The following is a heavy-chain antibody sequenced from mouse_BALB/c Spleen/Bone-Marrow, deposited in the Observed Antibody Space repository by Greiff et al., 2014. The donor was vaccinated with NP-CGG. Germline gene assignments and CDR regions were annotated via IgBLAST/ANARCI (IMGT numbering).Heavy chain of an antibody. CDR1: GYTFTSYY. CDR3: SRGRRDALDY. V-gene: IGHV1S81*02. CDR2: INPSIGGT. J-gene: IGHJ4*01. Sequence: VKLMESGAELVKPGASVKLSCKASGYTFTSYYMYWVQQRPGQGLEWFGEINPSIGGTNFNEKFKNKATLTVDKSSSTAYMQLSSLTSEDSAVYYCSRGRRDALDYWGQGTSVTVSS.